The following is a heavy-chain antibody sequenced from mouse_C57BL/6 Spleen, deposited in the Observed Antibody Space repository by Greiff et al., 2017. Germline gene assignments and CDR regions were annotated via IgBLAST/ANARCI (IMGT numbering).Heavy chain of an antibody. Sequence: EVKLVESGGGLVKPGGSLKLSCAASGFTFSDYGMHWVRQAPEKGLEWVAYISSGSSTIYYADTVKGRFTISRDNAKNTLFLQRTSLRSKDTAMYYCARTGTPLFAYGGQGTLVTVSA. CDR2: ISSGSSTI. CDR3: ARTGTPLFAY. V-gene: IGHV5-17*01. CDR1: GFTFSDYG. D-gene: IGHD4-1*01. J-gene: IGHJ3*01.